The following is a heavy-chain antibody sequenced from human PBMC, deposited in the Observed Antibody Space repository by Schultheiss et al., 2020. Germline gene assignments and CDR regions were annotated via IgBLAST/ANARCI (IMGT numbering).Heavy chain of an antibody. J-gene: IGHJ5*02. CDR2: IYYSGST. CDR1: GGSISSGSYY. Sequence: SQTLSLTCTVSGGSISSGSYYWSWIRQHPGKGLEWIGYIYYSGSTYYNPSLKSRVTISVDTSKNQFSLKLSSLTAADTAVYYCARIYRTGANWFDPWGQGTLVTVSS. V-gene: IGHV4-31*03. CDR3: ARIYRTGANWFDP. D-gene: IGHD1-26*01.